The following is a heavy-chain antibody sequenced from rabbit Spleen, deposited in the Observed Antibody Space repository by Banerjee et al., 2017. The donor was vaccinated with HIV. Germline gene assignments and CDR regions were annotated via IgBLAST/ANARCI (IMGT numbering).Heavy chain of an antibody. Sequence: QSLEESGGDLVKPGASLTLTCTASGFSFSSSDYMCWVRQAPGKGLEWIGIIYAGGGDYTSYASWAKGRFIMSRTSSTKVTLQMTSLTAADTATYFCARGVGWTDYGAAYGMDRWGPGTLVTVS. V-gene: IGHV1S40*01. D-gene: IGHD2-1*01. CDR1: GFSFSSSDY. CDR2: IYAGGGDYT. J-gene: IGHJ6*01. CDR3: ARGVGWTDYGAAYGMDR.